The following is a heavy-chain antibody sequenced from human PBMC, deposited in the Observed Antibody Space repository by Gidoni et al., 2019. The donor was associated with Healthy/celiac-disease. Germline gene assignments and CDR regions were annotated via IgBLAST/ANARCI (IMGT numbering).Heavy chain of an antibody. J-gene: IGHJ4*02. CDR2: ISYDGSNK. D-gene: IGHD3-16*01. CDR3: AREGGKGGVDY. V-gene: IGHV3-30-3*01. CDR1: GFTFSSYA. Sequence: QVQLVESGGGVVQPGRSLSPACAPSGFTFSSYAMHWVRQAPGKGLEWVAVISYDGSNKYYADSVKGRFTISRDNSKNTLYLQMNSLRAEYTAVYYCAREGGKGGVDYWGQGTLVTVSS.